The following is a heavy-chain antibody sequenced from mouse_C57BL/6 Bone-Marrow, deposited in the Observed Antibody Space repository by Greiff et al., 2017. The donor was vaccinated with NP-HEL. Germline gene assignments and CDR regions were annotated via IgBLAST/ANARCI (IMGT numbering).Heavy chain of an antibody. D-gene: IGHD1-1*01. CDR3: ARDRYYYGSDYAMDY. CDR2: IYYSGTI. J-gene: IGHJ4*01. Sequence: EVQVVESGPGLVKPSQTVFLTCTVTGISITTGNYRWSWIRQFPGNKLEWIGYIYYSGTITYNPSLTSRTTITRDTPKNQFFLEMNSLTAEDTATYYCARDRYYYGSDYAMDYWGQGTSVTVSS. CDR1: GISITTGNYR. V-gene: IGHV3-5*01.